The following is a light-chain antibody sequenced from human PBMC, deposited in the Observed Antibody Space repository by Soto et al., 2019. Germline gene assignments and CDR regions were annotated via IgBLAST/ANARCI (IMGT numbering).Light chain of an antibody. V-gene: IGKV1-39*01. J-gene: IGKJ4*01. Sequence: DIQMTQSPSSLSAFVGDRVTITCRASQSISRHLNWYQQKPGKAPKLLIYGASSLQSGVPSRISGSGSGTDFTLTISSLQPEDFATYYCQQSYSAPLTCGGGTKVEIK. CDR1: QSISRH. CDR3: QQSYSAPLT. CDR2: GAS.